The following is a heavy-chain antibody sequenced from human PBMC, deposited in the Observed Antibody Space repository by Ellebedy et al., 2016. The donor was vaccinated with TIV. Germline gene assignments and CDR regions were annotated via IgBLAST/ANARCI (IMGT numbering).Heavy chain of an antibody. CDR2: VFYSGSP. J-gene: IGHJ4*02. CDR1: GGSASSTRYY. V-gene: IGHV4-39*01. D-gene: IGHD2-21*02. Sequence: MPGGPLRLSCSVPGGSASSTRYYWASIRQPPGKGLEYIGSVFYSGSPYYTPSFKSRVTLSADTSKNQFSLNLRTVTAAETAVYYCARTDPWQPIDDWGQGILVSVSS. CDR3: ARTDPWQPIDD.